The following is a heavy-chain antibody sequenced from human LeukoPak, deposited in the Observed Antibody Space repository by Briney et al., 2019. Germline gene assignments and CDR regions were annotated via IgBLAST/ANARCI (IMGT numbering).Heavy chain of an antibody. J-gene: IGHJ6*02. CDR1: GFSFSSYA. Sequence: GGSLRLSCAASGFSFSSYAMAWVRQAPGKGLEWVSTISGSGGSTHYADSVKGRFTISRDNSKNTLYLQMNSLRAEDTAVYYCAKDPYYYDSSGYGYGMDVWGQGTTVTV. CDR3: AKDPYYYDSSGYGYGMDV. D-gene: IGHD3-22*01. CDR2: ISGSGGST. V-gene: IGHV3-23*01.